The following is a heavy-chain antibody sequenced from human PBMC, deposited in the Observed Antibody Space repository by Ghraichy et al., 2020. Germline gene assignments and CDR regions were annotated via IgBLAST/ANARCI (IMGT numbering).Heavy chain of an antibody. CDR2: INPSGGST. J-gene: IGHJ4*02. D-gene: IGHD3-22*01. CDR3: ARAPYYYDSSGSLDY. Sequence: ASVKVSCKASGYTFTSYYMHWVRQAPGQGLEWMGIINPSGGSTSYAQKFQGRVTMTRDTSTSTVYMELSSLRSEDTAVYYCARAPYYYDSSGSLDYWGQGTLVTVSS. V-gene: IGHV1-46*01. CDR1: GYTFTSYY.